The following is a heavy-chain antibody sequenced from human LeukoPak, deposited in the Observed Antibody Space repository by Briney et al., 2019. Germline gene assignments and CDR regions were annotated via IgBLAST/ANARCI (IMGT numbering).Heavy chain of an antibody. V-gene: IGHV4-59*08. CDR2: NYYDEST. CDR3: ANSCPAVGDCYPYYYSGKDV. J-gene: IGHJ6*02. CDR1: GCTFTGGYIRHYY. D-gene: IGHD2-21*02. Sequence: SETLSLTCTFSGCTFTGGYIRHYYWSWFRQPPGKGLEWIGYNYYDESTKYSASLTSQVTISIDTSRNQFSLDLSSVTAADTAVYYCANSCPAVGDCYPYYYSGKDVWGQGPRSPSR.